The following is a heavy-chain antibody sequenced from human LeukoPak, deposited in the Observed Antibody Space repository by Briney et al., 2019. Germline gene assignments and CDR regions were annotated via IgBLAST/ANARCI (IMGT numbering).Heavy chain of an antibody. J-gene: IGHJ6*04. V-gene: IGHV1-46*01. CDR3: ASAYCGGDCYSPEEEYYYYGMDV. CDR2: INPSGSST. D-gene: IGHD2-21*02. CDR1: GYTFTSYY. Sequence: ASVKVSCKASGYTFTSYYMHWVRQAPGQGLEWMGIINPSGSSTSYAQKFQGRVTMTRDTSTSTVYMELSSLRSEDTAVYYCASAYCGGDCYSPEEEYYYYGMDVWGKGTTVTVSS.